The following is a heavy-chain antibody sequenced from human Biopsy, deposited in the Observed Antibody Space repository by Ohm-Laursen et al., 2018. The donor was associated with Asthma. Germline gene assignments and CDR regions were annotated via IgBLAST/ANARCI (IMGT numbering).Heavy chain of an antibody. CDR2: ISVYNGNT. CDR1: GHTFNSAG. J-gene: IGHJ6*02. D-gene: IGHD3-10*01. Sequence: GSSVKVSCKTSGHTFNSAGITWVRQAPGQGLEWMGWISVYNGNTKVAQKLQDRVTMITDTSTSTAYMELRSLRSDDTAVYFCERAVDYSHYYGIDVWGQGTTVTVS. CDR3: ERAVDYSHYYGIDV. V-gene: IGHV1-18*01.